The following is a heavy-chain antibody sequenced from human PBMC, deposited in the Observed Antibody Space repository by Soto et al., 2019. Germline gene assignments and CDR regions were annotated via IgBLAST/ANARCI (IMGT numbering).Heavy chain of an antibody. D-gene: IGHD2-15*01. CDR2: INPNSGGT. CDR1: GYSFTGYY. V-gene: IGHV1-2*04. Sequence: SMQVTCKDSGYSFTGYYRHWVRQAPGQGLELMGWINPNSGGTNYAQKFQGWVTMTRDTSISTAYMELSRLRSDGTAVYYCARDRNQYCSGGSCYPDNYFDYWGQGTLVNVSS. CDR3: ARDRNQYCSGGSCYPDNYFDY. J-gene: IGHJ4*02.